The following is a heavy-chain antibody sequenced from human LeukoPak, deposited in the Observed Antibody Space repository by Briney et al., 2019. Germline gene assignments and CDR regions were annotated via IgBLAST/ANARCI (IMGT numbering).Heavy chain of an antibody. V-gene: IGHV3-48*02. D-gene: IGHD6-13*01. CDR2: ITTTSTTI. J-gene: IGHJ4*02. CDR1: GXTFSSYS. Sequence: GGSLRLSCAASGXTFSSYSVNWVRQAPGKGLEWVSYITTTSTTIYADSVKGRFTISRDNGKSSLHLQMNSLRDEDTAVYYCARNRPAAGTDNWGQGTLVTVSS. CDR3: ARNRPAAGTDN.